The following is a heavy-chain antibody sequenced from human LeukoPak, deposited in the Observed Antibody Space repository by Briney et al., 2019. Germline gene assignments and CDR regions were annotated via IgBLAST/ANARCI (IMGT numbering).Heavy chain of an antibody. CDR3: ARDMVLPRRATTNYYYYYGMDV. CDR1: GGSISSGGYY. Sequence: SETLSLTCTVSGGSISSGGYYWSWLRQHPGKGLEWIGYIYYSGSTYYNPSLKSRVTISVDTSKNQFSLKLSSVTAADTAVYYCARDMVLPRRATTNYYYYYGMDVWGQGTTVTVSS. D-gene: IGHD3-10*01. J-gene: IGHJ6*02. CDR2: IYYSGST. V-gene: IGHV4-31*03.